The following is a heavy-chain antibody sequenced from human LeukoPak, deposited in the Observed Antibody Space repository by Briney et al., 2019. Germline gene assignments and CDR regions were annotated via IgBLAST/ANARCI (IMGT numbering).Heavy chain of an antibody. J-gene: IGHJ4*02. CDR2: ISNSGETT. CDR1: GFTFTNYA. D-gene: IGHD5-12*01. CDR3: AKELGWLRSRGFDY. V-gene: IGHV3-23*01. Sequence: GGSLRLSCAASGFTFTNYAMSWVRQAPGKGLDFVSSISNSGETTNYADSVKGRFIISRDNSKNTLYLQMTSLRAEDTAVYFCAKELGWLRSRGFDYWGQGTLVTVAS.